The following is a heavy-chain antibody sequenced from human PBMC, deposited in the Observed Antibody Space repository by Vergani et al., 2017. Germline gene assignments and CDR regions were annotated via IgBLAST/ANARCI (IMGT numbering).Heavy chain of an antibody. CDR1: GGSFSGYY. CDR2: INHSGST. J-gene: IGHJ6*03. Sequence: QVQLQQWGAGLLKPSETLSLTCAVYGGSFSGYYWRWIRQPPGKGLEWIGEINHSGSTNYNPSLKSRVTISVDTSKNQFSLKLSSVTAAATAVYYCARVQELYDFWSGYRVRYYYYMDVWGKGTTVTVSS. D-gene: IGHD3-3*01. V-gene: IGHV4-34*01. CDR3: ARVQELYDFWSGYRVRYYYYMDV.